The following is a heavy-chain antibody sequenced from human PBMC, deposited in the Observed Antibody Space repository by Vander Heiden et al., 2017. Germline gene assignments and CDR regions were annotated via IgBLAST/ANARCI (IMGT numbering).Heavy chain of an antibody. CDR2: IIPIFGTA. D-gene: IGHD3-10*01. CDR3: ARDVSAMVRGVIPHNWFDP. J-gene: IGHJ5*02. V-gene: IGHV1-69*01. Sequence: VRQAPGQGLEWMGGIIPIFGTANYAQKFQGRVTITADESTSTAYMELSSLRSEDTAVYYCARDVSAMVRGVIPHNWFDPWGQGTLVTVSS.